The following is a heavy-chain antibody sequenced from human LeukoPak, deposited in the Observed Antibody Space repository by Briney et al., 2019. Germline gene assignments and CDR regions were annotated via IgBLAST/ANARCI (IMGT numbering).Heavy chain of an antibody. J-gene: IGHJ4*02. V-gene: IGHV4-34*01. D-gene: IGHD3-22*01. CDR3: ARSAYYYDSSGLNKNFDY. CDR2: INHSGST. CDR1: GGSFSGYY. Sequence: SETLSLTCAVYGGSFSGYYWSWIRQPPGKGLEWIGEINHSGSTNYNPSLKSRVTISVDTSKNQFSLKLSSVTAADTAVYYCARSAYYYDSSGLNKNFDYWGQGTLVTVSS.